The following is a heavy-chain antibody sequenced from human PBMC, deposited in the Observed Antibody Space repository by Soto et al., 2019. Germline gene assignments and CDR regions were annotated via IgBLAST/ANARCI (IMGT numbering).Heavy chain of an antibody. J-gene: IGHJ4*02. D-gene: IGHD6-6*01. Sequence: LGGSLRLSCAASGFTFSSYAMSWVRQSPGKGLEWVSAIPGSGGSTYYAGSVKGRFTISRDNSKNTLYLQMNNLRVEDTAVYYCAKIGTSSSVSLPLVLLDYWGQGA. CDR3: AKIGTSSSVSLPLVLLDY. V-gene: IGHV3-23*01. CDR1: GFTFSSYA. CDR2: IPGSGGST.